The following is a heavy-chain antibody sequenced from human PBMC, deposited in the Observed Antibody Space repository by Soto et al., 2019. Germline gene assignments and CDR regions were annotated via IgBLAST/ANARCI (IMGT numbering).Heavy chain of an antibody. CDR2: INAGNGNT. D-gene: IGHD4-17*01. CDR3: ARGEGYGGYDAFDI. CDR1: GYTFTSYA. V-gene: IGHV1-3*01. J-gene: IGHJ3*02. Sequence: ASVKVSCKASGYTFTSYAMHWVRQAPGQRLEWMGWINAGNGNTKYSQKFQGRVTITRDTSASTAYMELSSLRSEDTAVYYCARGEGYGGYDAFDIWGQGTMVTVSS.